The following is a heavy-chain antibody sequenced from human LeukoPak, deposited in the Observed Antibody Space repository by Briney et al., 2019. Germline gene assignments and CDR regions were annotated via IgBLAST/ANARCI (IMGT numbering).Heavy chain of an antibody. D-gene: IGHD5-18*01. CDR3: ARHSPPSMVTSSFDP. V-gene: IGHV4-39*01. J-gene: IGHJ5*02. Sequence: SETLSLTCTVSSGSISTSNYYWGWVRQPPGKALEWIGSIYYSGSTYYNPSLKSRVTISVDTSKNQFSLKLSSVTAADTAVYYCARHSPPSMVTSSFDPWGQGTLVTVSS. CDR1: SGSISTSNYY. CDR2: IYYSGST.